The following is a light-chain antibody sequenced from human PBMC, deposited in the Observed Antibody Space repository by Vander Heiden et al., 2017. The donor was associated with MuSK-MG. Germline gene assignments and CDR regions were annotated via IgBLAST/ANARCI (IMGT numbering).Light chain of an antibody. CDR2: DVS. Sequence: QSALPQPASESGSPGESITISCTGTSSDVGGYNYVSWYQQHPGKAPKLMIYDVSNRPSGVSNRFSGSKSGNTASLTISGLQAEDEADYYCSSYTSSSLRVFGGGTKLTVL. CDR1: SSDVGGYNY. J-gene: IGLJ3*02. CDR3: SSYTSSSLRV. V-gene: IGLV2-14*01.